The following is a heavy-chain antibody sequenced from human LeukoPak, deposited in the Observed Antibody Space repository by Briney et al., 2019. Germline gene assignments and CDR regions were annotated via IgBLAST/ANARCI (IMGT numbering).Heavy chain of an antibody. J-gene: IGHJ6*03. CDR2: IYTSGST. CDR3: ARDRKDSSYSYYYYMDV. V-gene: IGHV4-61*02. Sequence: SETLSLTCTVSGGSISSGSYYWSWIRQPAGKGLEWIGRIYTSGSTNYNPSLKSRVTISVDTSKNQFSLKLSSVTAADTAVYYCARDRKDSSYSYYYYMDVWGKGTTVTVSS. CDR1: GGSISSGSYY. D-gene: IGHD6-13*01.